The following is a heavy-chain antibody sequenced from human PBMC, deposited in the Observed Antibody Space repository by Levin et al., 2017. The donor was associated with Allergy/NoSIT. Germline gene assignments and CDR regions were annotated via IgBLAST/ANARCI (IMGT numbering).Heavy chain of an antibody. D-gene: IGHD3-9*01. CDR3: AKEGDVLRYFDWLPTGLGYYMDV. Sequence: ASVKVSCAASGFTFSSYWMHWVRQAPGKGLVWVSRINSDGSSTSYADSVKGRFTISRDNAKNTLYLQMNSLRAEDTAVYYCAKEGDVLRYFDWLPTGLGYYMDVWGKGTTVTVSS. CDR2: INSDGSST. CDR1: GFTFSSYW. V-gene: IGHV3-74*01. J-gene: IGHJ6*03.